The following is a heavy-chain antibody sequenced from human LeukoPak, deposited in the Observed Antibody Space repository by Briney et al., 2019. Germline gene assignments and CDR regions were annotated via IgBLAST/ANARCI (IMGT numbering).Heavy chain of an antibody. J-gene: IGHJ4*02. CDR2: IYYSGST. Sequence: PSETLSLTCTVSGGSISSSSYYWGWIRQPPGKGLEWIGSIYYSGSTYYNPSLKSRVTISVDTSKNQFSLKLSSVTAADTAVYYCARQLARSGSYYNAIDYWGQGTLVTVSS. CDR1: GGSISSSSYY. CDR3: ARQLARSGSYYNAIDY. D-gene: IGHD3-10*01. V-gene: IGHV4-39*01.